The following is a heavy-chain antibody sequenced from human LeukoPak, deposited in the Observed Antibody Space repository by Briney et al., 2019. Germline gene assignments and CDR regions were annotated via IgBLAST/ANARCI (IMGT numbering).Heavy chain of an antibody. CDR3: ARQQGYDILTGYYFDY. J-gene: IGHJ4*02. CDR1: GGSISSGDYY. V-gene: IGHV4-30-4*01. D-gene: IGHD3-9*01. Sequence: PSETLSLTCTVSGGSISSGDYYWSWIRQPPGTGLEWIGYIYYSGSTYYNPSLKSRVTISVDTSKSQFSLKLSSVTAADTAVYYCARQQGYDILTGYYFDYWGQGTLVTVSS. CDR2: IYYSGST.